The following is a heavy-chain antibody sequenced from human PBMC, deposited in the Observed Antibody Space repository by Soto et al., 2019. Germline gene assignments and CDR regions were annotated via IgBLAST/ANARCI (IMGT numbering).Heavy chain of an antibody. D-gene: IGHD3-10*01. V-gene: IGHV3-15*01. Sequence: EVQLVESGGGLVKPGGSLSLSCAASGFTFSNAWMSWVRQAPGKGLECVGRIKSKTDGGTTDYAAPVKGRFTISRDDSKNTLYLQMNSLKTDDTAVYYCTTTKKYYYGSGSYGGGFDYWGQGTLVTVSS. CDR1: GFTFSNAW. CDR3: TTTKKYYYGSGSYGGGFDY. J-gene: IGHJ4*02. CDR2: IKSKTDGGTT.